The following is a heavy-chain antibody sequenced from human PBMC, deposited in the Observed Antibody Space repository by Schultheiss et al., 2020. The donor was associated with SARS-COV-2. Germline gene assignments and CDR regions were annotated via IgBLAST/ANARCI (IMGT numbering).Heavy chain of an antibody. J-gene: IGHJ4*02. CDR1: GFTVSSNY. CDR3: ARASYYDFWSGSRGGFDY. V-gene: IGHV3-66*02. CDR2: IYSGGST. D-gene: IGHD3-3*01. Sequence: GSLKISCAASGFTVSSNYMSWVRQAPGKGLEWVSVIYSGGSTYYADSVKGRFTISRDNSKNTLYLQMNSLRAEDTAVYYCARASYYDFWSGSRGGFDYWGQGTLVTVSS.